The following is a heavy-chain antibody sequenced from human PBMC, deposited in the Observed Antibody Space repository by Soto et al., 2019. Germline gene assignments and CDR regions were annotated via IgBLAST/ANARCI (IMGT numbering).Heavy chain of an antibody. J-gene: IGHJ4*02. CDR2: IYSGGST. V-gene: IGHV3-66*01. CDR3: ASPPGYSSGWYSH. CDR1: GFTVSSNY. D-gene: IGHD6-19*01. Sequence: GGSLRLSCAASGFTVSSNYMSWVRQAPGKGLEWVSVIYSGGSTYYADSVKGRFTISRDNSKNTLYLQMNSLRAEDTAVYYCASPPGYSSGWYSHWGQGTLVTVSS.